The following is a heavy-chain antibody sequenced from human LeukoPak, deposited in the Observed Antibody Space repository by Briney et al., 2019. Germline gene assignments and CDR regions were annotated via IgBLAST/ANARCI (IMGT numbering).Heavy chain of an antibody. CDR1: GYTFTGYY. J-gene: IGHJ4*02. Sequence: ASVKVSCKASGYTFTGYYLHWVRQAPGQGLEWMGGIIPIFGTANYAQKFQGRVTITADESTSTAYMELSSLRSEDTAVYYCARLVVLGITMIVVVITIDYWGQGTLVTVSS. D-gene: IGHD3-22*01. V-gene: IGHV1-69*13. CDR2: IIPIFGTA. CDR3: ARLVVLGITMIVVVITIDY.